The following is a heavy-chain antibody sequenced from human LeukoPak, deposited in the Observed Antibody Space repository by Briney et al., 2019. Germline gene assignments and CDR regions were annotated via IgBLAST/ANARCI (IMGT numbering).Heavy chain of an antibody. V-gene: IGHV3-66*01. Sequence: GGSLRLSCAASGFTVSSSSMTWVRQAPGKGLEWVSVFYSAGTTYYADSVKGRFTTSRDNSKNTLSLQMNSLRAEDTAVYYCARDGFTMVRGVGGWYFDLWGRGTLVTVSS. CDR3: ARDGFTMVRGVGGWYFDL. CDR1: GFTVSSSS. J-gene: IGHJ2*01. CDR2: FYSAGTT. D-gene: IGHD3-10*01.